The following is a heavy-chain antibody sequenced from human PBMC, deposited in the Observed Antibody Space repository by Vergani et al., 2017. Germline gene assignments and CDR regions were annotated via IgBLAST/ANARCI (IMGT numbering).Heavy chain of an antibody. J-gene: IGHJ6*02. V-gene: IGHV3-33*01. D-gene: IGHD6-19*01. Sequence: VQLVESGGGVVQPGRSLRLSCAASGFTFSSYGMHWVRQAPGKGLEWVAVIWYDGSNKYYADSVKGRFTSSRDNSKNTLYLQMNSLRAEDTAVYYCAREGSGWYLGYYYYDMDVWGQGTTVTVSS. CDR2: IWYDGSNK. CDR1: GFTFSSYG. CDR3: AREGSGWYLGYYYYDMDV.